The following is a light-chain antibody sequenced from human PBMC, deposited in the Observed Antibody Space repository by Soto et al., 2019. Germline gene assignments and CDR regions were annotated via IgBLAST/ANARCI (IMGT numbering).Light chain of an antibody. CDR2: EVT. CDR3: SSYTGGNPSYV. V-gene: IGLV2-8*01. CDR1: STDVGGYDY. Sequence: QSVLTQPPAASGSPGHSITISCPGTSTDVGGYDYVSWYQQHPGKAPKLMIYEVTIRPSGVSDRFPGSKSGNTPSLKVSGLQAEDEADYYCSSYTGGNPSYVFGTWTKASVL. J-gene: IGLJ1*01.